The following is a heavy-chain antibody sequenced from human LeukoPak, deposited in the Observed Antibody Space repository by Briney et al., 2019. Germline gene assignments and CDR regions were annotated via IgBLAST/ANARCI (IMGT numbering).Heavy chain of an antibody. Sequence: GASVKVSCKASGYTFTSYGISWVRQAPGQGLEWMGWISAYNGNTNYAQKLHGRVTMTTDTSTSTAYMELRSLRSDDTAVYYCARDGTTVTTMGNDYWGQGTLVTVSS. CDR2: ISAYNGNT. CDR1: GYTFTSYG. J-gene: IGHJ4*02. V-gene: IGHV1-18*01. CDR3: ARDGTTVTTMGNDY. D-gene: IGHD4-11*01.